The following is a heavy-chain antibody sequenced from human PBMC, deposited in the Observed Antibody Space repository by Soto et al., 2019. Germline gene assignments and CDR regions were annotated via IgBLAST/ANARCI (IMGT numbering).Heavy chain of an antibody. D-gene: IGHD6-13*01. V-gene: IGHV3-48*02. J-gene: IGHJ6*02. CDR3: AKYLYSSSWHMVAKCLYYGMDV. CDR2: ISSTGSTI. CDR1: GFRFSLYA. Sequence: GGSLRLSCAASGFRFSLYAMHWLRQAPGKGLEWVSYISSTGSTIFYADSVKGRFTISRDNANNSLYLQMNSLRDEDTAVYYCAKYLYSSSWHMVAKCLYYGMDVWGEGTTVTVSS.